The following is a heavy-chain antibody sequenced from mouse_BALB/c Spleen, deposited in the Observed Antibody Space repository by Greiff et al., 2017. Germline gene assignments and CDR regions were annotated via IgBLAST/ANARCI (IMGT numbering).Heavy chain of an antibody. Sequence: VKLMESGAELMKPGASVKISCKATGYTFSSYWIEWVKQRPGHGLEWIGEILPGSGSTNYNEKFKGKATFTADTSSNTAYMQLSSLTSEDSAVYYCARRGRHYYGSSDAMDYWGQGTSVTVSS. CDR2: ILPGSGST. CDR1: GYTFSSYW. D-gene: IGHD1-1*01. V-gene: IGHV1-9*01. J-gene: IGHJ4*01. CDR3: ARRGRHYYGSSDAMDY.